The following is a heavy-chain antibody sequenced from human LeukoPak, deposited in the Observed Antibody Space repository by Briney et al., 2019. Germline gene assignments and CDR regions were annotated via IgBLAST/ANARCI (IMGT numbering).Heavy chain of an antibody. Sequence: GGSLRLSCAASGFTFSSFVMSWVRQAPGKGLEWVSAISGSGGSRNYADSVKGRFTISRDNSKNTLFLQMNSLRAEDTAVYYCAKGEGGDSGWYGDYWGQGTLVTVSS. CDR2: ISGSGGSR. CDR1: GFTFSSFV. V-gene: IGHV3-23*01. J-gene: IGHJ4*02. CDR3: AKGEGGDSGWYGDY. D-gene: IGHD6-19*01.